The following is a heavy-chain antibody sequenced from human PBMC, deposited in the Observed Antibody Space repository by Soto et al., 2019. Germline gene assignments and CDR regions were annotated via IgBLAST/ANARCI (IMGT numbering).Heavy chain of an antibody. V-gene: IGHV3-74*01. Sequence: PGGSLRLSFAASGFTFSIYWMHWVRQAPGKGPVWVSRIDNAGSSARYADSVKGRFTISRDNAKNTVYLQMNSLRAEDTAVYYCTRVGGSVSGMDVWGQGTTVTVSS. CDR2: IDNAGSSA. CDR3: TRVGGSVSGMDV. D-gene: IGHD1-26*01. CDR1: GFTFSIYW. J-gene: IGHJ6*02.